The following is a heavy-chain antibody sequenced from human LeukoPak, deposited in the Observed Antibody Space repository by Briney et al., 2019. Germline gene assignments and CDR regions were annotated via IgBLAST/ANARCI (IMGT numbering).Heavy chain of an antibody. CDR2: LHYSGST. CDR1: GGSISSNTYY. J-gene: IGHJ4*02. V-gene: IGHV4-39*07. D-gene: IGHD6-19*01. CDR3: ARGILAAVSGWYGHDY. Sequence: SETLSLTCTVSGGSISSNTYYWGWIRQPPGKGLEWIGSLHYSGSTYYNPSLKSRVTISVDTSKSQFSLKLSSVTAADTAVYYCARGILAAVSGWYGHDYWGQGTLVTVSS.